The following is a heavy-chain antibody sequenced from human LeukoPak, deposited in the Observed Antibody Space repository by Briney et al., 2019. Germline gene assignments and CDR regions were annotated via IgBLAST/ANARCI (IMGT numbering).Heavy chain of an antibody. CDR3: ASEGNYDSSEYSRYNYYYMDV. D-gene: IGHD3-22*01. CDR1: GGTFSSYS. Sequence: ASVKVSCKGSGGTFSSYSISWVRQAPGQGLEWMGGIIPAFGTAHYAQKFQGRVTFTTDESTTTAYMELRSLRSEDTAVYYCASEGNYDSSEYSRYNYYYMDVWGKGTAVTVSS. J-gene: IGHJ6*03. CDR2: IIPAFGTA. V-gene: IGHV1-69*05.